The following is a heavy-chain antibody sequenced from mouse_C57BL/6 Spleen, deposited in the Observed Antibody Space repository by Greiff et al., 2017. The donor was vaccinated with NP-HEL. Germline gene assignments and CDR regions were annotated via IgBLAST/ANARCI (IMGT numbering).Heavy chain of an antibody. D-gene: IGHD1-1*01. V-gene: IGHV7-3*01. Sequence: EVKLMESGGGLVQPGGSLSLSCAASGFTFTDYYMSWVRQPPGKALEWLGFIRNKANGYTTEYSASVKGRLTISRDNSQSILYLQMNALRAEDSATYYGASYNYYGSRFEDWGQGTTLTV. CDR1: GFTFTDYY. J-gene: IGHJ2*01. CDR3: ASYNYYGSRFED. CDR2: IRNKANGYTT.